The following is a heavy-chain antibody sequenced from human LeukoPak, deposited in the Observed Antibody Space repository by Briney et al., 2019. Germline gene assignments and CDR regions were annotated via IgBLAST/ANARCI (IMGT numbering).Heavy chain of an antibody. Sequence: PGGSLRLSCAASGFTFSTHGMNWVRQAPGKGLEWVSAISGSGGSTYYADSVKGRFTISRDNSKNTLYLQMNSLRAEDTAVYYCAKGGYCSSTSCLHNWFDPWGQGTLVTVSS. CDR1: GFTFSTHG. V-gene: IGHV3-23*01. D-gene: IGHD2-2*01. CDR3: AKGGYCSSTSCLHNWFDP. CDR2: ISGSGGST. J-gene: IGHJ5*02.